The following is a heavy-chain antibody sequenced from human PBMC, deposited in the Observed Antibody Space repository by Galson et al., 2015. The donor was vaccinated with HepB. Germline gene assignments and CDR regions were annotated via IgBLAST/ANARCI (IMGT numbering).Heavy chain of an antibody. CDR3: ARDSRGFKYGYSFDY. CDR2: VYSGGSK. D-gene: IGHD3-22*01. V-gene: IGHV3-66*01. CDR1: GFTVGSSF. Sequence: SLRLSCAGPGFTVGSSFMNWVRQAPGKGLEWVAVVYSGGSKHYAESVKGRFSISRDNSKNTVDLQMNSLRAEDTAVYFCARDSRGFKYGYSFDYWGQGTQVTVSS. J-gene: IGHJ4*02.